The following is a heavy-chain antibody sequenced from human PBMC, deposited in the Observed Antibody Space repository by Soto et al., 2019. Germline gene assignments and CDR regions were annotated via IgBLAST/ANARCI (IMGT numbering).Heavy chain of an antibody. CDR3: ARDSGSDFYDF. J-gene: IGHJ4*02. D-gene: IGHD5-12*01. V-gene: IGHV3-33*01. CDR1: GFTFSSYG. CDR2: LWFDGSHK. Sequence: GGSLRLSCEASGFTFSSYGMHWVRQAPSKGLEWVAVLWFDGSHKFYADSVKGRFTISRDNSKNTLYLQMNSLRVEDTAVYYCARDSGSDFYDFWGQGTLVTVSS.